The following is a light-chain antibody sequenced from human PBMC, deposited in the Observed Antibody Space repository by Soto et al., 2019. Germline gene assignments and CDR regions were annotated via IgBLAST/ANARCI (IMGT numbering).Light chain of an antibody. Sequence: IQMTQSPSTLSGSVGDRVTITCRASQTISSWLAWYQQKPGKAPKLLIYKASTLKSGVPSRFSGSGSGTEFTLTISSLQPDDFATYYCQQSYSTLRTFGQGTKVDIK. CDR2: KAS. CDR3: QQSYSTLRT. J-gene: IGKJ1*01. CDR1: QTISSW. V-gene: IGKV1-5*03.